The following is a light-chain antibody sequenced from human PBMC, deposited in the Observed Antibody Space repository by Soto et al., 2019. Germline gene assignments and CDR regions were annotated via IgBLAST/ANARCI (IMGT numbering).Light chain of an antibody. Sequence: EIVLTQSPGTLSLSPGERATLSCRASQSVSSSYLAWYQQKPGQTPRLLIYGASSRATGIPDRFSGSGSGTDSTLTISRLEPEDFAVYYCQQYGNSPYTFGQGTKLGIK. V-gene: IGKV3-20*01. CDR3: QQYGNSPYT. CDR1: QSVSSSY. CDR2: GAS. J-gene: IGKJ2*01.